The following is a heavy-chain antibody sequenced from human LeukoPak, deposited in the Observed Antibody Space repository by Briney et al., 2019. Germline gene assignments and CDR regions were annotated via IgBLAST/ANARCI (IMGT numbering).Heavy chain of an antibody. CDR1: GFTFSSYA. D-gene: IGHD5-12*01. CDR2: ISGSGGST. CDR3: AKRGGTLYRGYDSGSFDY. V-gene: IGHV3-23*01. J-gene: IGHJ4*02. Sequence: GGSLRLSCAAPGFTFSSYAMSWVRQAPGKGLEWVSSISGSGGSTYYADSVKGRFTISRDNAKNSLYLQMNSLRAEDTALYYCAKRGGTLYRGYDSGSFDYWGQGTLVTVSS.